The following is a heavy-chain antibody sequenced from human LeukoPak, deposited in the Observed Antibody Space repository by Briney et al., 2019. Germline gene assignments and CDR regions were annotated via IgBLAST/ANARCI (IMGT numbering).Heavy chain of an antibody. V-gene: IGHV4-39*01. CDR1: GGSISSSSYY. Sequence: SETLSLTCTVSGGSISSSSYYWGWIRQPPGKGLEWIGSIYYSGSTYYNPSLKSRVTISVDTSKNQFSLKLSSVAAADTAVYYCARRPAVPAMVTSWGQGTLVTVSS. CDR2: IYYSGST. J-gene: IGHJ5*02. D-gene: IGHD5-18*01. CDR3: ARRPAVPAMVTS.